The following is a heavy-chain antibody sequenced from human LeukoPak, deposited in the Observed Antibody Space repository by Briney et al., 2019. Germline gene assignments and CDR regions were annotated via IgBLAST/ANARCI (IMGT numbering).Heavy chain of an antibody. Sequence: SVKVSCKASGGTFTSYAISWVRQAPGQGVEWMGRIIPIRGIANYAQKFQGRVTITADKSTSTAYMELSSLRSEDTAVYYCAVSIAAAGIPHEYWGQGTLVTVSS. CDR3: AVSIAAAGIPHEY. CDR1: GGTFTSYA. CDR2: IIPIRGIA. J-gene: IGHJ4*02. V-gene: IGHV1-69*04. D-gene: IGHD6-13*01.